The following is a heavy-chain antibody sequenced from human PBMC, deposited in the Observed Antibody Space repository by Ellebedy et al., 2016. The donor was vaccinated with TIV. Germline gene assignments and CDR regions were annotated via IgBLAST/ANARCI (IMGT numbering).Heavy chain of an antibody. CDR1: GFTFSSNW. Sequence: GGSLRLXXAASGFTFSSNWMSWVRQAPGKGLEWVANIKQDGSEKYYVDSVKGRFTISRDNAKNSLYLQMNSLRAEDTAVYYCARPQMTTTFNWFDPWGQGTLVTVSS. CDR2: IKQDGSEK. V-gene: IGHV3-7*03. CDR3: ARPQMTTTFNWFDP. J-gene: IGHJ5*02. D-gene: IGHD4-17*01.